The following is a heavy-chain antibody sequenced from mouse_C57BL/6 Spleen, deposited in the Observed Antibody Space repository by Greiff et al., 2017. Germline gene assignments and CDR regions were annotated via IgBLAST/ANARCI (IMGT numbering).Heavy chain of an antibody. D-gene: IGHD1-1*01. J-gene: IGHJ3*01. Sequence: QVQLQQSGAELVRPGASVTLSCQASGYTFTDYEMHWVKQTPVHGLEWIGAIDPETGGTAYNQKFKGKAILTADKSSSTAYMELRSLTSEDSAVYYCTRDGSSSWFAYWGQGTLVTVSA. CDR1: GYTFTDYE. V-gene: IGHV1-15*01. CDR2: IDPETGGT. CDR3: TRDGSSSWFAY.